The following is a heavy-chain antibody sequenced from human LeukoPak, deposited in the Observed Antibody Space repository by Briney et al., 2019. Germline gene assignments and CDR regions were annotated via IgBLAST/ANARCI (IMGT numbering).Heavy chain of an antibody. V-gene: IGHV3-30*04. CDR2: ISNDERNK. CDR1: GFIFTNFA. D-gene: IGHD1-7*01. Sequence: PGGPLRLSCAASGFIFTNFAMHWVRQAPGKGLEWVAVISNDERNKYYAESVKGRFTISRDNSNSMVYLQMTSLRLEDTAVYYCAKAAPHNWNYGTWFDPWGQGTLVTVSS. CDR3: AKAAPHNWNYGTWFDP. J-gene: IGHJ5*02.